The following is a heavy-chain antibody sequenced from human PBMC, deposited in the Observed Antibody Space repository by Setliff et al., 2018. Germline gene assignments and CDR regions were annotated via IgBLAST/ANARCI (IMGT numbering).Heavy chain of an antibody. D-gene: IGHD6-19*01. Sequence: AASVKVSCKNSGGTFSSFLVSWVRQAPGQGLEWMGGIIPLFGTTNYAQKFQDRVTMTADESATTAYMELTSLRSEDTAVYYCARALGGISVAGNNWLDSWGQGTLVTVSS. CDR3: ARALGGISVAGNNWLDS. V-gene: IGHV1-69*13. CDR1: GGTFSSFL. CDR2: IIPLFGTT. J-gene: IGHJ5*01.